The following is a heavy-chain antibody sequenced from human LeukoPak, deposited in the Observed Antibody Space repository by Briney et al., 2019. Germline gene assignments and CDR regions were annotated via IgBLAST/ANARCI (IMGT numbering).Heavy chain of an antibody. V-gene: IGHV4-59*01. J-gene: IGHJ4*02. CDR2: IYYSGST. CDR1: GGSISSYY. CDR3: ARGAGWWDY. Sequence: IPSETLSLTCTVSGGSISSYYWSWIRQPPGKGLEWIGYIYYSGSTNYNPSLKSRVTISVDTSKNQFSLKLSSVTAADTAVYYCARGAGWWDYWGQGTLVTVSS. D-gene: IGHD6-19*01.